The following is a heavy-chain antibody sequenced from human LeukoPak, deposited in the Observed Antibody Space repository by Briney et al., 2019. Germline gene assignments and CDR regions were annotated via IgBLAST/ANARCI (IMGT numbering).Heavy chain of an antibody. D-gene: IGHD6-19*01. CDR1: GFTFDNFA. J-gene: IGHJ4*02. CDR2: ISGSGGST. Sequence: GGSLRLSCAPSGFTFDNFAMTWVRQAPGKGLEWVSAISGSGGSTYYADSVKGRFTIYRDNSKNTLYLQMNSLRAEDAAVYYCAKEAVAGLYYFDYWGQGTLVTVSS. V-gene: IGHV3-23*01. CDR3: AKEAVAGLYYFDY.